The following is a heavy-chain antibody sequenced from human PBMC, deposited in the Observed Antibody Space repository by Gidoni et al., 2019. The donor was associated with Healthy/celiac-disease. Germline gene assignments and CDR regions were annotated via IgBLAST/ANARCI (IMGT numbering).Heavy chain of an antibody. D-gene: IGHD2-2*01. Sequence: QVQLQQWGAGLLKPSETLSLTCAVYGGSFSGYYWSWIRQPPGKGLEWIGEINHSGSTNYNPSLKSRVTISVDTSKNQFSLKLSSVNAADTAVYYCARGRVEMASDDAFDIWGQGTMVTVSS. CDR1: GGSFSGYY. J-gene: IGHJ3*02. CDR2: INHSGST. V-gene: IGHV4-34*01. CDR3: ARGRVEMASDDAFDI.